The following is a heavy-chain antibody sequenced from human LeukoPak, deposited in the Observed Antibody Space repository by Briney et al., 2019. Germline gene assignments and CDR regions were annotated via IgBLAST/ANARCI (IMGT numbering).Heavy chain of an antibody. CDR1: GDTFTGYY. CDR3: AREALEDYFDY. J-gene: IGHJ4*02. Sequence: ASVKVSCKXSGDTFTGYYMHWVRQAPGQGLEWMGRINPNSGGTNYAQKFQGRVTMTRDTSISTAYMVLSRLRSDDTAVYYCAREALEDYFDYWGQGTLVTVSS. V-gene: IGHV1-2*06. CDR2: INPNSGGT.